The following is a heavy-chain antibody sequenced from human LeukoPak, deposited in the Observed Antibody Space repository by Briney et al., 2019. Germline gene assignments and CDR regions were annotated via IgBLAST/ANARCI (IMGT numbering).Heavy chain of an antibody. D-gene: IGHD1-26*01. V-gene: IGHV3-21*04. CDR2: ISSTSSYI. Sequence: GGSLRLSCAASGFTFSSYSMNWVRQAPGKGLEWVSSISSTSSYIFYADSVKGRFTISRDNSKNSLSLQMNSLRAEDTALYYCAKDGKNYFDYWGQGTLVTVSS. CDR3: AKDGKNYFDY. J-gene: IGHJ4*02. CDR1: GFTFSSYS.